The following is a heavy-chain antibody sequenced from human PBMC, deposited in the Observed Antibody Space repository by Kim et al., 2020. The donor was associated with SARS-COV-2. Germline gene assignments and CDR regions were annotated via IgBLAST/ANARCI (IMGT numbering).Heavy chain of an antibody. Sequence: SETLSLTCTVSGGSISSSTYYWGWIRQPPGKGLEWIGSIYYSGSTYYNPSLKSRVTISVDTSKNQFSLKLTSVTAADTAVYYCARPRRYSSGLYYFDSWGQGTLVTVSS. CDR3: ARPRRYSSGLYYFDS. CDR1: GGSISSSTYY. CDR2: IYYSGST. V-gene: IGHV4-39*01. J-gene: IGHJ4*02. D-gene: IGHD6-19*01.